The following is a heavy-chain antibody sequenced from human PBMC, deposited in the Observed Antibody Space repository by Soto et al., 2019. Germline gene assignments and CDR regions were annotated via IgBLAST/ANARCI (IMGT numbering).Heavy chain of an antibody. CDR2: IYYSGST. D-gene: IGHD5-12*01. Sequence: QVQLQESGPGLVEPSETLSLTCSVSGDSISSSYWSWIRQPPGKGLEWIGYIYYSGSTNYNPSLKSRVTISLDTSKNQFSLNGSSVTAADTAVYYCARGYEWFDPWGQGTLVTVSS. CDR3: ARGYEWFDP. J-gene: IGHJ5*02. V-gene: IGHV4-59*01. CDR1: GDSISSSY.